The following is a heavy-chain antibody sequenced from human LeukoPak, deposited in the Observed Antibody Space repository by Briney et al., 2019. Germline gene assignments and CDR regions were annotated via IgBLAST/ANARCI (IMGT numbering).Heavy chain of an antibody. J-gene: IGHJ3*02. CDR3: ARDYYYDSSGYYSFGAFDI. D-gene: IGHD3-22*01. CDR2: INPSGGST. Sequence: ASVKVSCKASGYTFTSYYMHWVRQAPGQGLEWMGKINPSGGSTTYAQKFQGRVTMTRDTSTSTVYMELSSLRSEDTAVYYCARDYYYDSSGYYSFGAFDIWGQGTMVTVSS. CDR1: GYTFTSYY. V-gene: IGHV1-46*01.